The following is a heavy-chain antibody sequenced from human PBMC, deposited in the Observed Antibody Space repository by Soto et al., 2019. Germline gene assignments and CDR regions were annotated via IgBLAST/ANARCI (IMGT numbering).Heavy chain of an antibody. Sequence: VRLVQSGAEAKKPGASVKVSCKASGYTFTSYGITWVRQAPGQGLEWMGGISAHNGNTDYAEKLQGRVIVTRDTSTSTAYMELRSLRSDDTAVYYCARGRYGDYWGQGALVTVSS. CDR2: ISAHNGNT. J-gene: IGHJ4*02. CDR3: ARGRYGDY. V-gene: IGHV1-18*01. CDR1: GYTFTSYG. D-gene: IGHD1-1*01.